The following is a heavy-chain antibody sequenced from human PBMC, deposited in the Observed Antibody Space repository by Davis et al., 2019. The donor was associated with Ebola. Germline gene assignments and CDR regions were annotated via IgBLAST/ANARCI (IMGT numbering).Heavy chain of an antibody. CDR3: ARLGLYNWFDP. V-gene: IGHV4-34*01. Sequence: MPSETLSLTCAVYGGSFSGYYWSWIRQLPGKGLEWIGEINHSGSPNYNPSLKSRATISVDTSKNQFSLKLSSVTAADTAVYYFARLGLYNWFDPWGQGTLVTVSS. CDR1: GGSFSGYY. J-gene: IGHJ5*02. D-gene: IGHD7-27*01. CDR2: INHSGSP.